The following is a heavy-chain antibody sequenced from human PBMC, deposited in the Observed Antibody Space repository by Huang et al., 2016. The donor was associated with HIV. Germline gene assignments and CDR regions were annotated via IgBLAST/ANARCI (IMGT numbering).Heavy chain of an antibody. Sequence: QVQLVESGGGVVQPGRSLRISCAASGFTFSSFGRHWVRQAPGKGLGWVAVRSYDEKTKYYADSVKGRFSISRDNSKTTVYLQLNSLRLEDTAVYYCAKGGSAAAVLDFWGQGTLVTVSS. V-gene: IGHV3-30*18. J-gene: IGHJ4*02. CDR2: RSYDEKTK. D-gene: IGHD6-13*01. CDR3: AKGGSAAAVLDF. CDR1: GFTFSSFG.